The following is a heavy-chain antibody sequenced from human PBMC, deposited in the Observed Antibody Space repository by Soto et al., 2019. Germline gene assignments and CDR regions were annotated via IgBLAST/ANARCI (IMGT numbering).Heavy chain of an antibody. D-gene: IGHD3-22*01. J-gene: IGHJ4*02. CDR2: IIPIFGTA. V-gene: IGHV1-69*13. CDR1: GGTFSSYA. CDR3: ARGGVSHYDSSGYYFGY. Sequence: SVKVSCKASGGTFSSYAISWVRQAPGQGLEWMGGIIPIFGTANYAQKFQGRVTITADESTSTAYMELSSLRSEDTAVYYCARGGVSHYDSSGYYFGYWGQGTLVTVSS.